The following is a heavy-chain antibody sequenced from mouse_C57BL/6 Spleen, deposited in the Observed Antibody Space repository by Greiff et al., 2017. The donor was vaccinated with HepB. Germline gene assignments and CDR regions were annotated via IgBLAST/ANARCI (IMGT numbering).Heavy chain of an antibody. CDR2: IHPNSGST. CDR3: ARGEGDGYYENYFDY. CDR1: GYTFTSYW. Sequence: VKLQQPGAELVKPGASVKLSCKASGYTFTSYWMHWVKQRPGQGLEWIGMIHPNSGSTNYNEKFKSKATLTVDKSSSTAYMQLSSLTSEDSAVYYCARGEGDGYYENYFDYWGQGTTLTVSS. D-gene: IGHD2-3*01. V-gene: IGHV1-64*01. J-gene: IGHJ2*01.